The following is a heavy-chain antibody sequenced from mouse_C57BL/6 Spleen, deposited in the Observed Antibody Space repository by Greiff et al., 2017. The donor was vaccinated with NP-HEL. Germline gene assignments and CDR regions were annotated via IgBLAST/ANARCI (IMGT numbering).Heavy chain of an antibody. V-gene: IGHV5-12*01. CDR2: ISNGGGST. J-gene: IGHJ4*01. Sequence: EVQLQESGGGLVQPGGSLKLSCAASGFTFSDYYMYWVRQTPEKRLEWVAYISNGGGSTYYPDTVKGRFTISRDNAKNTLYLQMSRLKSEDTAMYYCATVRFSYAMDYWGQGTSVTVSS. CDR1: GFTFSDYY. CDR3: ATVRFSYAMDY.